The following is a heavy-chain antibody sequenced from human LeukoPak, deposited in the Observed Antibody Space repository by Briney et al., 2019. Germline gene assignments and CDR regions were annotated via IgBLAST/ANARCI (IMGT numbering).Heavy chain of an antibody. D-gene: IGHD3-16*01. CDR3: AVLWGSGWFDP. V-gene: IGHV4-31*03. J-gene: IGHJ5*02. CDR2: IYYSGST. CDR1: GGSISSGGYY. Sequence: PSETLSLTCTVSGGSISSGGYYWSWIRQHPGKGLEWIGYIYYSGSTYHNPSLKSRVTISVDTSKNQFSPKLSSVTAADTAVYYCAVLWGSGWFDPWGQGTLVTVSS.